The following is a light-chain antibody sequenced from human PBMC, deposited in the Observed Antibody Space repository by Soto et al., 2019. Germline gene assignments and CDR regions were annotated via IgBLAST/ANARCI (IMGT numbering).Light chain of an antibody. J-gene: IGKJ3*01. V-gene: IGKV3-15*01. CDR1: QSVSSN. Sequence: EIVMTQSPATLSVSPGERATLSCRASQSVSSNLAWYQQKLGQAPRLLIYGASVRATGIPARFSGSGSGTDFTLTISSLQSEDFAVYYCQQYNAWPRTFGPGTKVDIK. CDR3: QQYNAWPRT. CDR2: GAS.